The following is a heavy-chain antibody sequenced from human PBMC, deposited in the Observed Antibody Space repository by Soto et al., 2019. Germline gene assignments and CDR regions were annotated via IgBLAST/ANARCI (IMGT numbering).Heavy chain of an antibody. Sequence: SETLSLTCSVSGDSISSADYFWTWIRQSPGKGLEWMGYIFHSGTTYYNPSLKGRLLISIENYKNQFSLRLTSVTAADSAVYFCAREPYLPKASNDCWGPGTRVTVSS. J-gene: IGHJ4*02. D-gene: IGHD4-4*01. CDR2: IFHSGTT. CDR3: AREPYLPKASNDC. V-gene: IGHV4-30-4*01. CDR1: GDSISSADYF.